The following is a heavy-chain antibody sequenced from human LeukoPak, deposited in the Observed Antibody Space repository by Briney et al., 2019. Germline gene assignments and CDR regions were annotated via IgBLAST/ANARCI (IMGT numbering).Heavy chain of an antibody. CDR2: MNPNSGNT. D-gene: IGHD3-22*01. Sequence: GASVKVSCKASGYTFTSYDINWVRQATGQGLEWMGWMNPNSGNTGYAQKFQGRVTMTRNTSISTAYMELSSLRSEDTAVYYCARNYDSSGYYYEDLPYWFDPWGQGTLVTVSS. J-gene: IGHJ5*02. CDR1: GYTFTSYD. V-gene: IGHV1-8*01. CDR3: ARNYDSSGYYYEDLPYWFDP.